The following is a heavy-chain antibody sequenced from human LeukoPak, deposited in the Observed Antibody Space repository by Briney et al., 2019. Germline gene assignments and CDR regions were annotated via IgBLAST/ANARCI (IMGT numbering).Heavy chain of an antibody. D-gene: IGHD6-19*01. CDR2: MYHSGSI. CDR3: ARDIGAVAGTGYYFDS. V-gene: IGHV4-38-2*02. J-gene: IGHJ4*02. Sequence: KPSETLSLTCTVSGYSISSGYYWGWIRQPPGKGLEWIGSMYHSGSIYYNPSLKSRVTISVDTSKNQFSLKLTSVTAADTAVYYCARDIGAVAGTGYYFDSWGQGTLVTVSS. CDR1: GYSISSGYY.